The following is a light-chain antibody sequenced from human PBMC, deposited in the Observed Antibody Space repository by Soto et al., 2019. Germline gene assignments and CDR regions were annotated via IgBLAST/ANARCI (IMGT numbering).Light chain of an antibody. J-gene: IGKJ1*01. Sequence: IQITPSPSAFSASVGARVTITCRASQGISSWLAWYQQKPGKAPKLLIYAASSLQSGVPSRFSGSGSGTEFTLTISSLQPDDFASYYCQQYNSYSTWTFGQGTKVDIK. V-gene: IGKV1D-16*01. CDR3: QQYNSYSTWT. CDR2: AAS. CDR1: QGISSW.